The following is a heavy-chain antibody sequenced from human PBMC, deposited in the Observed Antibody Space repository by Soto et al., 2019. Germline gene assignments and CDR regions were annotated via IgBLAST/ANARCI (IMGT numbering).Heavy chain of an antibody. J-gene: IGHJ6*02. CDR3: AKGLWFGELGSYYYYGMDV. CDR2: ISGSGGST. CDR1: GFTFSSYA. V-gene: IGHV3-23*01. Sequence: EVQLLESGGGLVQPGGSLRLSCAASGFTFSSYAMNWVRQAPGKGLEWVSAISGSGGSTYYADSVKGRFTISRDNSKNTLYRQMNSMRAEDTAVYYCAKGLWFGELGSYYYYGMDVWGQGTTVTVSS. D-gene: IGHD3-10*01.